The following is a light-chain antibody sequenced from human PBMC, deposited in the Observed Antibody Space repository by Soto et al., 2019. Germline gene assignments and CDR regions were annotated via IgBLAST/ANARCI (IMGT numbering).Light chain of an antibody. V-gene: IGKV1-39*01. CDR3: QQSYNIPYT. CDR1: QRISSY. Sequence: DIQMTQSPSSLSASVGDRITIACRTSQRISSYLHWYQHKPGKAPKLLISRVSSLQSWVPSRFIGSGSGTDFTLTISSLQPEDFSTYYCQQSYNIPYTFGQGTKLEIK. J-gene: IGKJ2*01. CDR2: RVS.